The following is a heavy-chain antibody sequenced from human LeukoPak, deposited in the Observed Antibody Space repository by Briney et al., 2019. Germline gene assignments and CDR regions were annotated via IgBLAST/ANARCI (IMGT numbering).Heavy chain of an antibody. V-gene: IGHV1-2*04. CDR2: INPNSGGT. D-gene: IGHD3-10*01. CDR1: GYTFTGYY. J-gene: IGHJ1*01. Sequence: ASVKVSCKASGYTFTGYYMHWVRQAPGQGLEWMGWINPNSGGTNYAQKFQGWVTMTRDTSISTAYMELSRLRSDDTAVYYCARAGITMVRGVILNFQHWGQGTLVTVSS. CDR3: ARAGITMVRGVILNFQH.